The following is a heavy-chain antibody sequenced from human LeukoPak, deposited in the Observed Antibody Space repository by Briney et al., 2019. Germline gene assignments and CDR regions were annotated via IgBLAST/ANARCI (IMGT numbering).Heavy chain of an antibody. J-gene: IGHJ4*02. CDR1: GGSFSGYH. D-gene: IGHD2-2*01. CDR3: ARPYCSSTSCYAPFDY. Sequence: SETLSLTCAVYGGSFSGYHWSWIRQPPGEGLEWIGEINHSGSTNYNPSLKSRVTISVDTSKNQFPLKLNSVTAADTAVYYCARPYCSSTSCYAPFDYWGQGSLVTVSS. CDR2: INHSGST. V-gene: IGHV4-34*01.